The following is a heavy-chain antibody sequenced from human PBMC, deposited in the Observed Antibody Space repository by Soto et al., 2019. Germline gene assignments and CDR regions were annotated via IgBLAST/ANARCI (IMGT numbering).Heavy chain of an antibody. CDR3: AADMGYCSGGNCDRAGGY. J-gene: IGHJ4*02. V-gene: IGHV1-24*01. CDR2: VDPENGET. CDR1: AYRLTELS. D-gene: IGHD2-15*01. Sequence: QVQLVQSGAEVQKPGASVKVSCKVSAYRLTELSMHWVRQAPGKGLEWMGGVDPENGETIYAQKFQGRVTMTEDTSTDTAYMELSSLSSEDTAVYFCAADMGYCSGGNCDRAGGYWGQGTQVTVSS.